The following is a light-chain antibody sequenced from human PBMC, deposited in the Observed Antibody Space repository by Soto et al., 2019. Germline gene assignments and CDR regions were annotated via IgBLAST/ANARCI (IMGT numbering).Light chain of an antibody. J-gene: IGLJ1*01. V-gene: IGLV1-51*01. Sequence: QSVLTQPPSVSAAPGQKVTISCSGSTSNIGNNYVSRYQQLPGTAPKLLIYDNNKRPSGIPDRFSGSKPGTSATLGITGLQTGDEADYYCGTWDYSLSADDFGTGTKLTVL. CDR3: GTWDYSLSADD. CDR1: TSNIGNNY. CDR2: DNN.